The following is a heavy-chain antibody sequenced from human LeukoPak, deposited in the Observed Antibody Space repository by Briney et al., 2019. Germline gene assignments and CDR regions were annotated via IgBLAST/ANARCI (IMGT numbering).Heavy chain of an antibody. CDR2: IKSKTDGGTT. CDR3: TKGLRAAHTN. J-gene: IGHJ4*02. CDR1: GCTFSNTW. V-gene: IGHV3-15*01. Sequence: GGSLTLTCAASGCTFSNTWMSWLRQAPGKGLEWVGRIKSKTDGGTTDYAARERAIFTIPGEHPKHTIYLKKHTLNPEDASVYHCTKGLRAAHTNGGLGTLVTVSS. D-gene: IGHD6-6*01.